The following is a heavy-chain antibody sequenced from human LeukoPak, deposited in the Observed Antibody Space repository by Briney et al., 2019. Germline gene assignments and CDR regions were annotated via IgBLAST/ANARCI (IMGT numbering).Heavy chain of an antibody. CDR2: IYYSGST. V-gene: IGHV4-59*01. CDR1: GGSISSYY. D-gene: IGHD6-13*01. CDR3: ARSIAAAIDY. J-gene: IGHJ4*02. Sequence: SETLSLTCTVSGGSISSYYWSWIRQPPGKGLEWIAYIYYSGSTNYNPSLKSRVTISVDTSKNQFSLKLSSVTAADTTVYYCARSIAAAIDYWGQGTLVTVSS.